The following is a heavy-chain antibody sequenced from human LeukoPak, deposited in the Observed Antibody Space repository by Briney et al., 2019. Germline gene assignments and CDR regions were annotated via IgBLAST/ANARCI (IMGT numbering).Heavy chain of an antibody. CDR1: GFTFSSYA. Sequence: GGSLRLSCSASGFTFSSYAMHWVRQAPGKGLEYVSAICSNGGSTYYADSVKGRFTISRDNSKNTLYLQMSSLRAEDTAVYYCARAGSGSYYFDYWGQGTLVTVSS. V-gene: IGHV3-64D*06. CDR3: ARAGSGSYYFDY. D-gene: IGHD1-26*01. CDR2: ICSNGGST. J-gene: IGHJ4*02.